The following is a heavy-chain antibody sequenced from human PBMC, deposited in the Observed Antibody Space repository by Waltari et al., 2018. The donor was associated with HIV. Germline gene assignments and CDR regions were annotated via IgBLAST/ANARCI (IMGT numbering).Heavy chain of an antibody. CDR1: GYSFTGSW. J-gene: IGHJ4*02. V-gene: IGHV5-51*01. CDR3: ARTPMYYYDSSGVH. CDR2: ICPGDSDT. D-gene: IGHD3-22*01. Sequence: EVQLVQSGAEVKKPGESLKISCTGSGYSFTGSWIGWVGHLPGKGLEWMGIICPGDSDTSYSPSFQGQVTISADKSISTAYLQWSSLKASDTAMYYCARTPMYYYDSSGVHWGQGTLVTVSS.